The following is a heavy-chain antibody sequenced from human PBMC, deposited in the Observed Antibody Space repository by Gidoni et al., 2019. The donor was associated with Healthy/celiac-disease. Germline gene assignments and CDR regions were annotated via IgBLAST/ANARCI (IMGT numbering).Heavy chain of an antibody. CDR2: INAGNGNT. CDR1: GYTFTSYA. V-gene: IGHV1-3*01. CDR3: AREGGSGSYHPGSWGMDV. Sequence: QVQLVQSGAEVKKPGASVKVSCKASGYTFTSYAMHWVRQAPGQRLEWMGWINAGNGNTKYSQKFQGRVTITRDTSASTAYMELSSLRSEDTAVYYCAREGGSGSYHPGSWGMDVWGQGTTVTVSS. D-gene: IGHD1-26*01. J-gene: IGHJ6*02.